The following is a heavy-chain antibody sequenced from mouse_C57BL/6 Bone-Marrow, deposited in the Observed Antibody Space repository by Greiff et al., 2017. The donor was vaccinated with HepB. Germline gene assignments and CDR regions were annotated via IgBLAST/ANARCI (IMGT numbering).Heavy chain of an antibody. Sequence: EVHLVESGGGLVQPGESLKLSCESYEYAFPSHDMSWVRKTPEKRLELVAAINSDGGSTYYPDTMERRFIISRDNSKKTLYLQMSSLRSEDTALYYCARLYSNGAMDYWGQGTSVTVSS. CDR2: INSDGGST. D-gene: IGHD2-5*01. CDR1: EYAFPSHD. V-gene: IGHV5-2*01. CDR3: ARLYSNGAMDY. J-gene: IGHJ4*01.